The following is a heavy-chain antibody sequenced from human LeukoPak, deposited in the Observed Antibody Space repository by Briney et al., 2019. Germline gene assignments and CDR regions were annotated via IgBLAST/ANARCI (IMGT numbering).Heavy chain of an antibody. Sequence: PSETLSLTCTVSGGSISSSSYYWGWIRQPPGKGLEWIGSIYYSGSTYYNPSLKSRVTISVDTSKNQFSLKLSSMTAADTAVYYCARTPLTIFGVAHFDYWGQGTLVTVSS. J-gene: IGHJ4*02. D-gene: IGHD3-3*01. CDR1: GGSISSSSYY. CDR3: ARTPLTIFGVAHFDY. V-gene: IGHV4-39*07. CDR2: IYYSGST.